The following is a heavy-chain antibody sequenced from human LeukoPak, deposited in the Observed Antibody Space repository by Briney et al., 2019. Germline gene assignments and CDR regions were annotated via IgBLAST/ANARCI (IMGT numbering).Heavy chain of an antibody. J-gene: IGHJ6*02. V-gene: IGHV5-51*01. CDR3: ARGQIAAAGTHGPHYYYGMDV. CDR1: GYSFTSYC. Sequence: PGESLKISCKGSGYSFTSYCIGWVRQMPGKGLEWMGIIYPGDSDTRYSPSFQGQVTISADKSISTAYLQWSSLKASDTAMYYCARGQIAAAGTHGPHYYYGMDVWGQGTTVTVSS. D-gene: IGHD6-13*01. CDR2: IYPGDSDT.